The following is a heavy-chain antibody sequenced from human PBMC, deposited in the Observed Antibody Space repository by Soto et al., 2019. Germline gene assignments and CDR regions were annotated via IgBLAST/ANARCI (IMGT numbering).Heavy chain of an antibody. CDR1: GGSFSGYY. D-gene: IGHD3-22*01. J-gene: IGHJ4*02. V-gene: IGHV4-34*01. CDR3: ARVDDSSGYYYGY. Sequence: QVQLQQWGAGLLKPSETLSLTCAVYGGSFSGYYWSWIRQPPGKGLEWIGEINHSGSTNYNPSPKSRVTTSVDTSKTQFSLKLSSVTAADTAVYYCARVDDSSGYYYGYWGQGTLVTVSS. CDR2: INHSGST.